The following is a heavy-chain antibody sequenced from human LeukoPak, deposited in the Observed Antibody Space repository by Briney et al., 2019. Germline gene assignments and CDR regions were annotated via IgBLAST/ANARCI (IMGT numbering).Heavy chain of an antibody. CDR2: INHSGST. CDR3: AGYYYGSGSYHNHPNFDY. Sequence: SETLSLTCAVYGGSFSSYYWSWIRQPPGKGLEWMGEINHSGSTTYNPSLKSRVAISIDTSKNQFSLKLNSMTAADTAVYYCAGYYYGSGSYHNHPNFDYWGQGTLVSVSS. D-gene: IGHD3-10*01. CDR1: GGSFSSYY. V-gene: IGHV4-34*01. J-gene: IGHJ4*02.